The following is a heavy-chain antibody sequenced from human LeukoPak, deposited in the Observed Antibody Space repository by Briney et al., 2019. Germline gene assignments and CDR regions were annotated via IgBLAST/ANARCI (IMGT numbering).Heavy chain of an antibody. D-gene: IGHD6-6*01. J-gene: IGHJ4*02. V-gene: IGHV4-34*01. CDR1: GGSFSGYY. CDR3: ARGTWSSSIGY. Sequence: PSETLSLTCAVYGGSFSGYYWSWIRQPPGKGLEWIGEINHSGSTNYNPSLKSRLTISGDTSKNQFSLRLNSVTAADTAVYYCARGTWSSSIGYWGQGTLVTVSS. CDR2: INHSGST.